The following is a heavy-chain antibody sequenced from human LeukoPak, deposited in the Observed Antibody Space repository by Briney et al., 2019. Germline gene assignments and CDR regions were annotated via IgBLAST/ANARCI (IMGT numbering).Heavy chain of an antibody. CDR2: IYYSGNT. D-gene: IGHD2-15*01. CDR1: GFTFSDYY. CDR3: ARYICSGGSCYSNWFDP. Sequence: GSLRLSCAASGFTFSDYYMSWIRQAPGKGLEWIGSIYYSGNTYYNASLKSQVSISIDTSKNQFSLRLTSVTAADTAVYYCARYICSGGSCYSNWFDPWGQGTLVTVSS. J-gene: IGHJ5*02. V-gene: IGHV4-38-2*01.